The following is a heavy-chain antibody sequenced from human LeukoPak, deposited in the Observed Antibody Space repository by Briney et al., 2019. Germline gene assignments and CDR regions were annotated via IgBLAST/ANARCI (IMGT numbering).Heavy chain of an antibody. D-gene: IGHD2-2*01. V-gene: IGHV3-33*01. CDR3: ARDYCSSTSCCASGSY. CDR2: IWYDGTNT. Sequence: PGGPLRLSCAACGFTFSSYGMQWLRQAPGKGLEGVAAIWYDGTNTYYADSVKGRFTISRDNSKNTLYLQMNSLRAEDTAVYYCARDYCSSTSCCASGSYWGQGTLVTVSS. CDR1: GFTFSSYG. J-gene: IGHJ4*02.